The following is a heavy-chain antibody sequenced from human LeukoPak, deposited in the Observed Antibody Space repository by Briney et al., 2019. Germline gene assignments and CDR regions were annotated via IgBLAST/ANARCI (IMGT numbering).Heavy chain of an antibody. Sequence: SETLSLTCTVSGGSMTYYYWAWIRQPPGKGLEWIGYIYYSGNTNYNPSLKSRVTISVDTSKNQFSLMLGSVTAADTAVFYCARQRGGYVDYWGQGTLVTVSS. J-gene: IGHJ4*02. V-gene: IGHV4-59*08. D-gene: IGHD2-15*01. CDR1: GGSMTYYY. CDR2: IYYSGNT. CDR3: ARQRGGYVDY.